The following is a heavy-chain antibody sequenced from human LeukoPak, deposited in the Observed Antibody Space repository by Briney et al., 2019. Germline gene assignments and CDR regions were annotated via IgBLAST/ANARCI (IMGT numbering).Heavy chain of an antibody. CDR2: INHSGST. CDR3: ARRVTNDFWSGYYHYYYYYMDV. J-gene: IGHJ6*03. V-gene: IGHV4-34*01. CDR1: GGSFSGYY. D-gene: IGHD3-3*01. Sequence: SSETLSLTCAVYGGSFSGYYWSWIRQPPGKGLEWIGEINHSGSTNYNPSLKSRVTISVDTSKNQFSLKLSSVTAADTAVYYCARRVTNDFWSGYYHYYYYYMDVWGKGTTVTVSS.